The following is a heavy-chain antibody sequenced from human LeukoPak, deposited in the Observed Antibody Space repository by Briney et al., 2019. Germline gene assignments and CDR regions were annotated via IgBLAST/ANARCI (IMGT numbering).Heavy chain of an antibody. D-gene: IGHD2-15*01. CDR3: ARNLYCSGGSCWYGMDV. CDR2: IYSGGST. J-gene: IGHJ6*04. Sequence: GGSLRLSCAASGFTVSSNYMSWVRQAPGKGLECVSVIYSGGSTYYADSVKGRFTISRDNSKNTLYLQMNSLRAEDTAVYYCARNLYCSGGSCWYGMDVWGKGTTVTVSS. V-gene: IGHV3-53*01. CDR1: GFTVSSNY.